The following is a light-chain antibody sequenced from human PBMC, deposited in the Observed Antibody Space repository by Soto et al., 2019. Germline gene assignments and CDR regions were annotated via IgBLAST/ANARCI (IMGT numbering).Light chain of an antibody. CDR3: SSYTSTSSVI. CDR1: SNDVGGYNY. CDR2: DVS. V-gene: IGLV2-14*03. Sequence: QSVLTQPASVSGSPGQSITISCTGTSNDVGGYNYVSWYQQHPGEAPKLIIYDVSGRPSGVSNRFSGSKSADTASLTISGLQAEDEADYYCSSYTSTSSVIFGGGTKLTVL. J-gene: IGLJ2*01.